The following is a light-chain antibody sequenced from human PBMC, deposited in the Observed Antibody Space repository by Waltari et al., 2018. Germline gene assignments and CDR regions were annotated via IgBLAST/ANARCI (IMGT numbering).Light chain of an antibody. CDR3: QQYGSSIMYT. Sequence: TLSCRASQSLTKKYLAWYQQKPGQAPRLLIYGASSRAAGVPDRFSGSGSGTDFTLTISRLEPEDFAVYYCQQYGSSIMYTFGQGTKLEIK. V-gene: IGKV3-20*01. CDR1: QSLTKKY. J-gene: IGKJ2*01. CDR2: GAS.